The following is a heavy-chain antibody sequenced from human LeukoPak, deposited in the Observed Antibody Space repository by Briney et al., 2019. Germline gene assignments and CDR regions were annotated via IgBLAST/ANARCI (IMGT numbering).Heavy chain of an antibody. V-gene: IGHV1-46*01. J-gene: IGHJ4*02. CDR3: ARGGLTGYPYWRDFDY. Sequence: GASVKVSCKASGYTFTSYYMHWVRQAPGQGLEWMGIINPSGGSTSYAQKFQGRVTMTRDTSTSTVYMELSSLRSEDTAVYYCARGGLTGYPYWRDFDYWGQGTLVTVSS. CDR2: INPSGGST. D-gene: IGHD3-9*01. CDR1: GYTFTSYY.